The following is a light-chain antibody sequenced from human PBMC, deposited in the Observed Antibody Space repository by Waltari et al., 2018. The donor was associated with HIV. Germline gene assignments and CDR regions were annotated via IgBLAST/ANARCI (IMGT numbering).Light chain of an antibody. CDR3: QSFDSSLTTSGVI. CDR2: ANI. J-gene: IGLJ2*01. V-gene: IGLV1-40*01. Sequence: QSVLTQPPSVSGAPGQRVTIPCTGGSSNIGAGYDVPWYPKLPGTAPKLLIYANIKRPSGVPDRFSGSKSGSSASLAITGLQAEDEAHYYCQSFDSSLTTSGVIFGGGTKLTVL. CDR1: SSNIGAGYD.